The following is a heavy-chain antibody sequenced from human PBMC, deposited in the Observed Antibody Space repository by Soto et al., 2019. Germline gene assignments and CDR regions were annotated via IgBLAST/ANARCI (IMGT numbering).Heavy chain of an antibody. J-gene: IGHJ6*03. CDR2: INHSGST. D-gene: IGHD3-3*01. CDR3: ARGSAAISPYMDV. Sequence: SETLSLTCAVYGGSFSGYYWSWIRQPPGKGLEWIGEINHSGSTNYNPSLKSRVTISVDTSKNQFSLKLSSVTAADTAVYYCARGSAAISPYMDVWGKGTTVTVSS. V-gene: IGHV4-34*01. CDR1: GGSFSGYY.